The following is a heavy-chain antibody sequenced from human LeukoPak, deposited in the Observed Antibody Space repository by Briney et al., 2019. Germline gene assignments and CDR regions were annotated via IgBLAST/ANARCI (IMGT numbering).Heavy chain of an antibody. CDR2: IYYSGST. V-gene: IGHV4-61*01. CDR1: GYSISSGYE. D-gene: IGHD3-16*01. Sequence: KASETLSLTCSVSGYSISSGYEWGWIRQPPGKGLEWIGYIYYSGSTNYNPSLKSRVTISVDTSKNQFSLKLSSVTAADTAVYYCARDGAVNWGQGTLVTVSS. J-gene: IGHJ4*02. CDR3: ARDGAVN.